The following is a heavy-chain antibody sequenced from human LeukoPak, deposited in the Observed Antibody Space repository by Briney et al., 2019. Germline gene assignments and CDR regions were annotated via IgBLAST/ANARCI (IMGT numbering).Heavy chain of an antibody. CDR2: IYPGDSDT. Sequence: GESLKISCKGSGYSFTSYWIGWVRQMPGKGLEWMGIIYPGDSDTRYSPSFQGQVTISADKSISTAYLQWSSLKASDTAMYYCARRPYYDSSGYYPIWAFDIWGQGTMVTVSS. CDR3: ARRPYYDSSGYYPIWAFDI. V-gene: IGHV5-51*01. J-gene: IGHJ3*02. D-gene: IGHD3-22*01. CDR1: GYSFTSYW.